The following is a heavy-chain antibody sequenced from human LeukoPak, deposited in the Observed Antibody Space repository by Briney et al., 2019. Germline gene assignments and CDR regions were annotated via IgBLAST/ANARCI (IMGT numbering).Heavy chain of an antibody. CDR3: ARDIGQWGYYDSRGHFRDF. D-gene: IGHD3-22*01. CDR1: GYLFHNYG. Sequence: ASVKVSCKASGYLFHNYGFSWVRQAPGQWLEWMGWISSYNGNTKYAQELQGRITMSTDTSTNTAYMELRSLRSDDTAVYFCARDIGQWGYYDSRGHFRDFWGQGTLVTVSS. V-gene: IGHV1-18*01. J-gene: IGHJ4*02. CDR2: ISSYNGNT.